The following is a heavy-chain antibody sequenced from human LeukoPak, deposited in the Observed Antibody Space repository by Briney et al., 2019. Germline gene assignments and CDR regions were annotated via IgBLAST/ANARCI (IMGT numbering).Heavy chain of an antibody. Sequence: SETLSLTCTVSGGSISPYYWSWIRQPPGKGLEWIGYIYYSGSTNYNPSLKSRVTISVDTSKIQFSLKLSSVTAEDTAVYYCAKDHVGTWSDGDYWGQGTLVTVSS. J-gene: IGHJ4*02. CDR2: IYYSGST. CDR1: GGSISPYY. D-gene: IGHD6-13*01. V-gene: IGHV4-59*12. CDR3: AKDHVGTWSDGDY.